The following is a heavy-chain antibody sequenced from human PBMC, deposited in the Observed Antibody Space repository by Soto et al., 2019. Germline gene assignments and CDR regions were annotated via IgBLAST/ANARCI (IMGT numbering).Heavy chain of an antibody. Sequence: QVQLVESGGGVVQPGRSLRLSCAASGFSFSSFGMHWVRQAPGKGLEWVAIIWYDGSLEYYADSVKGRFTISRDNSKNTLYLQMNSLRVEDTAVYYCAKPSYDCWSGDYQPFDYWGQGTLVTVSS. V-gene: IGHV3-33*03. CDR3: AKPSYDCWSGDYQPFDY. CDR1: GFSFSSFG. D-gene: IGHD3-3*01. J-gene: IGHJ4*02. CDR2: IWYDGSLE.